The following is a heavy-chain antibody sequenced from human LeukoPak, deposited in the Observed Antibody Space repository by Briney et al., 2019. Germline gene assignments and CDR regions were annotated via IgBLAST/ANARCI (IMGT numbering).Heavy chain of an antibody. J-gene: IGHJ4*02. CDR2: INPKSGAA. D-gene: IGHD6-13*01. V-gene: IGHV1-2*02. CDR3: ARGAEAETSPLDF. CDR1: GYIFSDYY. Sequence: SVKVSCKASGYIFSDYYMHWVRQAPGQGLEWLGWINPKSGAADYGQQFRGRVTMTRDTSINTDYMEMKRVTSDDTAVYYCARGAEAETSPLDFWGQGTLVIVS.